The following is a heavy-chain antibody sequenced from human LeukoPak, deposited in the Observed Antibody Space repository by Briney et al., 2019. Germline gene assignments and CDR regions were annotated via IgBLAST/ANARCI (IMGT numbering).Heavy chain of an antibody. Sequence: ASVKVSCKASGYTFTSYDINWVRQATGQGLEWMGWMNPNSGNTGYAQKFQGRVTMTRNTSISTAYMELSSLRSEGTAVYYCARAHPRYFDSFDYWGQGTLVTVSS. CDR3: ARAHPRYFDSFDY. V-gene: IGHV1-8*01. J-gene: IGHJ4*02. D-gene: IGHD3-9*01. CDR1: GYTFTSYD. CDR2: MNPNSGNT.